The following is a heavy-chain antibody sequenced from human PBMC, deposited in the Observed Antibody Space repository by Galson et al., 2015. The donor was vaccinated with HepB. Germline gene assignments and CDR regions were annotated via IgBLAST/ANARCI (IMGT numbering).Heavy chain of an antibody. CDR2: ISSAGSSQ. CDR3: ARDAMGRGSGSYSAFDY. Sequence: MHWVRQAPGKGLEWVSTISSAGSSQYYPDSVKGRFTVSRDNSKNMMYLQVDSLRAEDTAVFYCARDAMGRGSGSYSAFDYWGQGILVTVSS. V-gene: IGHV3-30-3*01. D-gene: IGHD1-26*01. J-gene: IGHJ4*02.